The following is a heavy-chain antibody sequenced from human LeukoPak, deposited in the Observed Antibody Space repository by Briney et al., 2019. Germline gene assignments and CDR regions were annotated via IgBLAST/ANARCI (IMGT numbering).Heavy chain of an antibody. CDR1: GYTFTSYG. Sequence: GASVKVSCKASGYTFTSYGISWVRQAPGQGLEWMGWISAYNGNTNYAQKLQGRVTMTTDTSTSTAYMELRSLRSDDTAVYYCARDPGIAAAGGLGAYFDYWGQGTLVTVSS. CDR2: ISAYNGNT. D-gene: IGHD6-13*01. CDR3: ARDPGIAAAGGLGAYFDY. V-gene: IGHV1-18*01. J-gene: IGHJ4*02.